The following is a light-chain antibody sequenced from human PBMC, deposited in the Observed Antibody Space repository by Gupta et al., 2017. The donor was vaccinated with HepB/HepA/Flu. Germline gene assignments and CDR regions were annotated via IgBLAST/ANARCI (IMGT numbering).Light chain of an antibody. CDR2: GAS. CDR1: QSVSSN. J-gene: IGKJ3*01. Sequence: EIVMTQSPATLSVSPGERATASCRASQSVSSNLAWYQQKPGQAPRLLIYGASTRAIGIPARFSGSGSGTEFTLTISSLQSEDFVVYYCQQYNAWPFTFGPGTKVDFK. V-gene: IGKV3-15*01. CDR3: QQYNAWPFT.